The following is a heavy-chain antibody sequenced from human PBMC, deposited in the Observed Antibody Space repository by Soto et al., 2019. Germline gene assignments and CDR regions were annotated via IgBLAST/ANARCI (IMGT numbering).Heavy chain of an antibody. J-gene: IGHJ5*02. CDR2: IYYSGST. Sequence: ASETLSLTCTVSGGSISSSSYYWGWIRQPPGKGLEWIGSIYYSGSTYYNPSLKSRVTISVDTSKNQFSLKLSSVTAADTAVYYCARHEFGDYWWFDPWGQGTLVTVSS. V-gene: IGHV4-39*01. CDR1: GGSISSSSYY. D-gene: IGHD4-17*01. CDR3: ARHEFGDYWWFDP.